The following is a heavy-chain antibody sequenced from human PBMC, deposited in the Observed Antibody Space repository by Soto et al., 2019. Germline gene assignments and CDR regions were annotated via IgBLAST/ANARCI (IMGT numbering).Heavy chain of an antibody. V-gene: IGHV3-23*01. CDR3: AKDDYIWGSYQTVMDV. CDR2: ISGSGGST. CDR1: GFTFSSYA. Sequence: GGSLRLSCAASGFTFSSYAMSWVRQAPGKGLEWVSAISGSGGSTYYADSVKGRFTISRDNSKNTLYLQMNSLRAEDTAVYYCAKDDYIWGSYQTVMDVWGKGTTVTVSS. D-gene: IGHD3-16*01. J-gene: IGHJ6*04.